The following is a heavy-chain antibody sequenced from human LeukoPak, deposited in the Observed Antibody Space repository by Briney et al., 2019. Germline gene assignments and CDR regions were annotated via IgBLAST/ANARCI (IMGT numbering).Heavy chain of an antibody. Sequence: PSETLSLTCTVSGGSISSGGYYWSWIRQHPGKGLEWIGYIYYSGSTYYNPSLKSRVTISVGTSKNQFSLKLSSVTAADTAVYYCARVPVAAAGTRLAFDIWGQGTMVTVSS. CDR1: GGSISSGGYY. CDR3: ARVPVAAAGTRLAFDI. CDR2: IYYSGST. J-gene: IGHJ3*02. V-gene: IGHV4-31*03. D-gene: IGHD6-13*01.